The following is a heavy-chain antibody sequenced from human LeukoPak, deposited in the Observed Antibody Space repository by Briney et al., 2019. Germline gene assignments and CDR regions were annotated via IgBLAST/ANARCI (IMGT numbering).Heavy chain of an antibody. Sequence: SETLSLTCTVSGDSISSGGHYWSWIRQPAGKGLEYLGRISSTGSTNYNPSLRSRVTISADTSKNHFSLKLTSVTAADTAVYYCASANWGGIDYWGQGTLVTVSS. V-gene: IGHV4-61*02. CDR2: ISSTGST. CDR1: GDSISSGGHY. CDR3: ASANWGGIDY. J-gene: IGHJ4*02. D-gene: IGHD7-27*01.